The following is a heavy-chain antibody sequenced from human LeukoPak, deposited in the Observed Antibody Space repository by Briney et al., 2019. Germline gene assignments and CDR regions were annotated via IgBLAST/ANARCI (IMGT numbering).Heavy chain of an antibody. CDR3: ARHMTTANNWFDP. CDR1: GYTFTGYY. D-gene: IGHD4-17*01. J-gene: IGHJ5*02. V-gene: IGHV1-2*02. CDR2: INPSSGGT. Sequence: ASVKVSCKASGYTFTGYYMHWVRQAPGQGLEWMGWINPSSGGTNYAQKFQGRVTMTRDTSISTAYMELSRLIPDDTAVYYRARHMTTANNWFDPWGQGTLVTVPS.